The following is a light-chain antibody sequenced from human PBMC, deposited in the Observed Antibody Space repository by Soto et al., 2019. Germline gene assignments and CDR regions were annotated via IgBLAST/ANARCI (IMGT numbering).Light chain of an antibody. CDR1: QSISSNY. Sequence: EIVWTQSPGTLSLSPGERAALSCRASQSISSNYLAWYQQKFGQAPRLLIYGASSRATGIPDRFSGSGSGTDFTLTISRLEPEDFAVYYCQQYVDSRTFGQGTKVDI. V-gene: IGKV3-20*01. CDR2: GAS. J-gene: IGKJ1*01. CDR3: QQYVDSRT.